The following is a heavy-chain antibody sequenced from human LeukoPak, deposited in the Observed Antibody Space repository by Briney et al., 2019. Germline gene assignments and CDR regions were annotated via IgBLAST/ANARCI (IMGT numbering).Heavy chain of an antibody. Sequence: SETLSLTCAVYGGSFSGYYWSWIRQPPGKGLEWIGEINHSGSTNYNPSHKSRITISVDTSKNQFSLKLSSVTAADTAVYYCAQAVVAATRYYYYYYMDVWGKGTTVTVSS. V-gene: IGHV4-34*01. D-gene: IGHD2-15*01. J-gene: IGHJ6*03. CDR3: AQAVVAATRYYYYYYMDV. CDR1: GGSFSGYY. CDR2: INHSGST.